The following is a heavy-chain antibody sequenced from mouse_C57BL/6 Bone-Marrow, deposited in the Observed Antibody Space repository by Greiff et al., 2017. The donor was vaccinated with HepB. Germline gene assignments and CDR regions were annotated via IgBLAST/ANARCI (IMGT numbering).Heavy chain of an antibody. Sequence: EVQLQHSVAELVRPGASVKLSCTASGFNIKNTYMHWVKQRPEQGLEWIGRIDPANGNTKYAPKFQGKATITADTSSNTAYLQLSSLTSEDTAIYYCASPYYGSSPRYFDYWGQGTTLTVSS. CDR3: ASPYYGSSPRYFDY. CDR2: IDPANGNT. D-gene: IGHD1-1*01. V-gene: IGHV14-3*01. J-gene: IGHJ2*01. CDR1: GFNIKNTY.